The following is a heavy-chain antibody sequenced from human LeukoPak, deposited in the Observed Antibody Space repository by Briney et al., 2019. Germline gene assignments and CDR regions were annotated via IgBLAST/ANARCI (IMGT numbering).Heavy chain of an antibody. Sequence: PSETLSLTCTVSGGSISSYYWSWIRQPPGKGLEWIGYIYYSVSTNYNPSLKSRVTISVDTSKNQFSLRLSSVTAADTAVYYCARDFCSGGSCYSYFHYWGQGTLVTVSS. V-gene: IGHV4-59*01. D-gene: IGHD2-15*01. CDR1: GGSISSYY. J-gene: IGHJ4*02. CDR2: IYYSVST. CDR3: ARDFCSGGSCYSYFHY.